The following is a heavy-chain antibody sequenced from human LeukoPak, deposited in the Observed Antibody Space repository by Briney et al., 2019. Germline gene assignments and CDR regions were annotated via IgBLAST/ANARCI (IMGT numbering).Heavy chain of an antibody. CDR3: ARSATVTGDWYFDF. Sequence: PGEPLRISCEGSGYTFTNYWISWVRQRPGRGLEWMGWINCGESYAIYSPSFQGHVIMSADRSVRTVYLQWASLQTSDSAMYYCARSATVTGDWYFDFWGPGTLVTVSP. V-gene: IGHV5-10-1*01. CDR2: INCGESYA. CDR1: GYTFTNYW. D-gene: IGHD4-17*01. J-gene: IGHJ2*01.